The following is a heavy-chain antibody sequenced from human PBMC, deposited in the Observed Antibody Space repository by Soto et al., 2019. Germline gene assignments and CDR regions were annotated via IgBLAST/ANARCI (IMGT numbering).Heavy chain of an antibody. D-gene: IGHD3-22*01. V-gene: IGHV1-18*01. Sequence: QVQLVQSGAEVKKPGASVKVSCKASGYTFTSYGISWVRQAPGQGLEWMGWISAYNGNTNYAQKLQGRVTMTTDTYTSKAYMELRSLRSDDTAVYYCARDGDFVSSGYYGGYWFDPWGQGTLVTVSS. J-gene: IGHJ5*02. CDR2: ISAYNGNT. CDR1: GYTFTSYG. CDR3: ARDGDFVSSGYYGGYWFDP.